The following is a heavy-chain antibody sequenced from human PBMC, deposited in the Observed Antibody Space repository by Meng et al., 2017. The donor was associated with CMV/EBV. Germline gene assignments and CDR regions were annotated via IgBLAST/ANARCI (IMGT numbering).Heavy chain of an antibody. CDR2: ISGSGGST. D-gene: IGHD6-13*01. V-gene: IGHV3-23*01. J-gene: IGHJ5*02. CDR1: GFTFSSYA. CDR3: AKEGLEYLAAGYNWFDP. Sequence: GGSLRLSCAASGFTFSSYAMSRVRQAPGKGLEWVSAISGSGGSTYYADSVKGRFTISRDNSKNTLYLQMNSLRAEDTAVYYCAKEGLEYLAAGYNWFDPWGQGTLVTVSS.